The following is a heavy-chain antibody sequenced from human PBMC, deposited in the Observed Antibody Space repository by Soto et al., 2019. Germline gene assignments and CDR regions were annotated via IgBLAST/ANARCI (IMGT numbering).Heavy chain of an antibody. V-gene: IGHV3-74*01. CDR1: GIIFTNYW. CDR2: IDNDGSGT. Sequence: EVQLVESGGVLVQPGGSLRLSCAASGIIFTNYWMHWVRQAPGKGLVWVSRIDNDGSGTSYADSVKGRFTISRDNAKNTVYLQMNSLRAEDTAVYYCTTVFDSWGQGTLVTVSS. CDR3: TTVFDS. J-gene: IGHJ4*02.